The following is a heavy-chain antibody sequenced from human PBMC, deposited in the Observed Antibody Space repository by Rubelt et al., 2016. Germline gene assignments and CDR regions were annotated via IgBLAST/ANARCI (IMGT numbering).Heavy chain of an antibody. CDR1: GGSISSYY. J-gene: IGHJ4*02. Sequence: QVQLQESGPGLVKPSETLSLTCTVSGGSISSYYWSWIRQPAGKGLEWIGRSYTSGRTNYTPPPRGRCTMSVGTSKNQFSRKLRFVTAADTAGYYCARGDPDRGSRTVTLDYWGQGTLVTVSS. CDR2: SYTSGRT. D-gene: IGHD4-17*01. V-gene: IGHV4-4*07. CDR3: ARGDPDRGSRTVTLDY.